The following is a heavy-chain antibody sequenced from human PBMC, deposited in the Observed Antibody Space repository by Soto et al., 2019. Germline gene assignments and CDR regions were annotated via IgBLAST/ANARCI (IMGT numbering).Heavy chain of an antibody. Sequence: PSETLSLTCTVSGGSISSSSYYWGWIRQPPGKGLEWIGSIYYSGSTYYNPSLKSRVTISVDTSKNQFSLKLSSVTAADTAVYYCARISVDCGGDCSPIYFDYWGQGTMVTVSS. CDR2: IYYSGST. CDR3: ARISVDCGGDCSPIYFDY. D-gene: IGHD2-21*02. CDR1: GGSISSSSYY. J-gene: IGHJ4*02. V-gene: IGHV4-39*01.